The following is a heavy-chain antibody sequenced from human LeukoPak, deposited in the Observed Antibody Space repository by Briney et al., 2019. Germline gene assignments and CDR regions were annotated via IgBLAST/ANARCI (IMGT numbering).Heavy chain of an antibody. J-gene: IGHJ4*02. V-gene: IGHV3-30*02. CDR1: GFTFICHG. D-gene: IGHD1-26*01. CDR2: IRYEERKT. Sequence: GGSLTLSFASSGFTFICHGIHWVRQARAKGGEGVAFIRYEERKTFYVRTVKGRFTLSRDNSKNTLSLHMNSLPAEGTAGHLCAKSHLPNSYSETCLRDSWGAGAQVSVSS. CDR3: AKSHLPNSYSETCLRDS.